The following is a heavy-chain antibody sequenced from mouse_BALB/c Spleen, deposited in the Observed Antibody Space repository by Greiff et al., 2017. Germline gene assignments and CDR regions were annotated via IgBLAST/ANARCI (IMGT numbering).Heavy chain of an antibody. CDR2: ISSGGSYT. J-gene: IGHJ4*01. D-gene: IGHD1-2*01. V-gene: IGHV5-6*02. CDR1: GFTFSSYG. Sequence: DVMLVESGGDLVKPGGSLKLSCAASGFTFSSYGMSWVRQTPDKRLEWVATISSGGSYTYYPDSVKGRFTISRDNAKNTLYLQMSSLKSEDTAMYYCARQNYDGDYYAMDYWGQGTSVTVSS. CDR3: ARQNYDGDYYAMDY.